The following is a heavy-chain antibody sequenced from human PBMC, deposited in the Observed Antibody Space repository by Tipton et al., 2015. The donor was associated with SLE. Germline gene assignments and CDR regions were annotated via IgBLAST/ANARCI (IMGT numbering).Heavy chain of an antibody. D-gene: IGHD4-11*01. J-gene: IGHJ5*02. V-gene: IGHV4-59*11. CDR2: IYYSGST. CDR3: ARYTVGTMEDP. CDR1: GGSISSHY. Sequence: TLSLTCIVSGGSISSHYWSWIRQPPGKGLEWIGYIYYSGSTNYNPSLKSRVTISLDTSKNQFSLKLTSMTAADTAVYYCARYTVGTMEDPWGQGILVTVSS.